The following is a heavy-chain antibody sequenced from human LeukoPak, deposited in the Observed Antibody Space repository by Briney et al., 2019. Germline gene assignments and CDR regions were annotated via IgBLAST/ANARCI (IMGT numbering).Heavy chain of an antibody. CDR3: ARALLWFGELPNNWFDP. CDR1: GVSISSHY. CDR2: IYYSGST. J-gene: IGHJ5*02. D-gene: IGHD3-10*01. Sequence: NPSETLSLTCTVSGVSISSHYWSWLRQPPGKGLEGIGYIYYSGSTNYNPSLKSRVTISVDTSKNQFSLKLSSVTAADTAVYYCARALLWFGELPNNWFDPWGQGTLVTVSS. V-gene: IGHV4-59*11.